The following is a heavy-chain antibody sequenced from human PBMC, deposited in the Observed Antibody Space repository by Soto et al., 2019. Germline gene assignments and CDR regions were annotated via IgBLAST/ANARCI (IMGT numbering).Heavy chain of an antibody. CDR3: AREGPAGYYGIDV. CDR1: GFTFSSYG. CDR2: IWYDGSNK. V-gene: IGHV3-33*01. J-gene: IGHJ6*02. Sequence: SLRLSCAASGFTFSSYGMHWVRQAPGKGLEWVAVIWYDGSNKYYADSVKGRFTISRDNSKNTLYLQMNSLRAEDTAVYYCAREGPAGYYGIDVWGQGTTVTVSS. D-gene: IGHD2-15*01.